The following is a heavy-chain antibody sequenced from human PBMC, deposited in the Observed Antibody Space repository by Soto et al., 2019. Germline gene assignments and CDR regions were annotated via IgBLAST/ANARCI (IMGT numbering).Heavy chain of an antibody. CDR3: ARIFRYYGSGSYGPYYYYYMDV. V-gene: IGHV2-26*01. J-gene: IGHJ6*03. CDR2: IFSNDEK. D-gene: IGHD3-10*01. CDR1: GFSLSNARMG. Sequence: SGPTLVNPTETLTLTCTVSGFSLSNARMGVSWIRQPPGKALEWLAHIFSNDEKSYSTSLKSRLTISKDTSKSQVVLTMTNMDPVDTATYYCARIFRYYGSGSYGPYYYYYMDVWGKGTTVTVSS.